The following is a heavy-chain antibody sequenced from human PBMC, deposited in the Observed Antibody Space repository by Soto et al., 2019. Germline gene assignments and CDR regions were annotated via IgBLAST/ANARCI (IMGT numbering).Heavy chain of an antibody. CDR2: IYHSGST. CDR1: GGSISSGGYS. Sequence: PSETLSFTCAVSGGSISSGGYSWSWIRQPPGKGLEWIGYIYHSGSTYYNPSLKSRVTISVDRSKNQFSLKLSSVTAADTAVYYCARYCSGGSCYPYGMDVWGQGTTVTVSS. D-gene: IGHD2-15*01. CDR3: ARYCSGGSCYPYGMDV. V-gene: IGHV4-30-2*01. J-gene: IGHJ6*02.